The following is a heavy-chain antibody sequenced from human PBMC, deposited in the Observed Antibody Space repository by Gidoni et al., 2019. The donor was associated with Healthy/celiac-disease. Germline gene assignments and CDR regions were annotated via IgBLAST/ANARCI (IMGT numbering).Heavy chain of an antibody. Sequence: ISSSSYYWGWIRQPPGKGLEWIGSIYYSGSTYYNPSLKSRVTISVDTSKNQFSLKLSSVTAADTAVYYCARQGVEDIVVVVAATSYFDYWGQGTLVTVSS. D-gene: IGHD2-15*01. CDR1: ISSSSYY. CDR3: ARQGVEDIVVVVAATSYFDY. CDR2: IYYSGST. J-gene: IGHJ4*02. V-gene: IGHV4-39*01.